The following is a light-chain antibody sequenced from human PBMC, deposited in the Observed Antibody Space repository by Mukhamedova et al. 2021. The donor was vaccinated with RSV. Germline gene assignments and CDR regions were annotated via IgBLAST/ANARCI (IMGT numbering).Light chain of an antibody. J-gene: IGKJ4*01. Sequence: WYQRRVHGKAPQLLIHSASTLQTGVSSRFSGGGSGTDFSLTVTSLQREGFALYFCQQTYTSPLSFGGGTRVEIK. CDR2: SAS. CDR3: QQTYTSPLS. V-gene: IGKV1-39*01.